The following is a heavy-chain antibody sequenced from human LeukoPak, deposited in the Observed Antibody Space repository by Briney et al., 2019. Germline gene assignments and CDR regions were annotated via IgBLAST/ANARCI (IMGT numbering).Heavy chain of an antibody. CDR2: ISSNGGST. CDR3: AREVAAGLVDY. J-gene: IGHJ4*02. Sequence: GGSLRLSCAASGFTFSSYAMHWVRQAPGKGLEYVSAISSNGGSTYYANSVKGRFTISRDNSKNTLYLQMGSLRAEDMAVYYCAREVAAGLVDYWGQGTLVTVSS. V-gene: IGHV3-64*01. D-gene: IGHD2-15*01. CDR1: GFTFSSYA.